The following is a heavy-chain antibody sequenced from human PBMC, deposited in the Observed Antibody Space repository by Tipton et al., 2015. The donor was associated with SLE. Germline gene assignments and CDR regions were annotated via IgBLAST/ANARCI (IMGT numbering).Heavy chain of an antibody. CDR3: ARDSSGWQGGVDY. CDR2: IYHSGST. V-gene: IGHV4-34*01. D-gene: IGHD6-19*01. J-gene: IGHJ4*02. CDR1: GGSFSGYY. Sequence: TLSLTCAVYGGSFSGYYWSWIRQPPGKGLEWIGYIYHSGSTYYNPSLKSRVTISVDTSKNQFSLKLSSVTAADTAVYYCARDSSGWQGGVDYWGQGTLVTVSS.